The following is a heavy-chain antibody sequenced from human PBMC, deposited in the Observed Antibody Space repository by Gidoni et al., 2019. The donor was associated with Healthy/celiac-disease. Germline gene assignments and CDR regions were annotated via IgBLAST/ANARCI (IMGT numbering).Heavy chain of an antibody. CDR2: LSSSSSTI. Sequence: EVQLVESGGGLVQPGGSLRLSCAASGFPFSSSSINCVRQAPGKGLEWVSYLSSSSSTIYYADSVKGRFTISRDNAKNSLYLQMNRLRDEDTAVYYCARDLSLRCTGGVCSYYYYGMDVWGQGTTVTVSS. CDR3: ARDLSLRCTGGVCSYYYYGMDV. CDR1: GFPFSSSS. V-gene: IGHV3-48*02. J-gene: IGHJ6*02. D-gene: IGHD2-8*02.